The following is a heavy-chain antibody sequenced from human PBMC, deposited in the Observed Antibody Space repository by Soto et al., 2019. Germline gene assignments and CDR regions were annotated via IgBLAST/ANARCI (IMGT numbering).Heavy chain of an antibody. CDR3: ARDAPPEDY. CDR2: ISAYNGNT. J-gene: IGHJ4*02. CDR1: GYTFTSYY. V-gene: IGHV1-18*01. Sequence: QVQLVQSGAEVKKPGASVKVSCKASGYTFTSYYISWVRQVPGQGLEWMGWISAYNGNTNYAQKLQGSVTKSTDTYTSTACTELRGLRSGDTAVYYCARDAPPEDYWGQGTLVTVSS.